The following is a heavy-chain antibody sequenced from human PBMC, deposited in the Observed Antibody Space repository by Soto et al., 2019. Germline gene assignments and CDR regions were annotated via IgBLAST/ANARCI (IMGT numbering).Heavy chain of an antibody. V-gene: IGHV1-18*04. CDR2: IVGYNGNT. CDR1: GYTFTSDG. CDR3: ARASSSGWGLDAFDI. J-gene: IGHJ3*02. Sequence: GAPVKVSCRASGYTFTSDGISVVRQTPGQRLEWIGGIVGYNGNTNYAEKLQGRVTMTTDTSTSTAYMELRSLRSDDTAVYYCARASSSGWGLDAFDIWGQGTMVTVS. D-gene: IGHD6-19*01.